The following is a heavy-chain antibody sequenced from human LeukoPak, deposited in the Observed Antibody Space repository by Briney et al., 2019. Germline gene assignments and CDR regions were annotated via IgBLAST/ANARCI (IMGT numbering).Heavy chain of an antibody. CDR1: GFIFGNFW. D-gene: IGHD3/OR15-3a*01. CDR2: MKGDGSHI. CDR3: AKGPTRGRVTFPVPFNI. V-gene: IGHV3-7*01. J-gene: IGHJ3*02. Sequence: GGSLRLSCVASGFIFGNFWMSWVRQAPGRGLQWVASMKGDGSHIYYVDSVKGRFTISRDNARNSLYLQMNSLRAEDTAVYYCAKGPTRGRVTFPVPFNIWGKGKMVPSLQ.